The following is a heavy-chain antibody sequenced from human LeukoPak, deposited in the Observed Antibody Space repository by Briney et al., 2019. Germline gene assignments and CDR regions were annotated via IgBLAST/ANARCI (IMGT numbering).Heavy chain of an antibody. J-gene: IGHJ4*02. V-gene: IGHV3-15*01. CDR2: IRSTPDGGAT. CDR1: GFTFISSW. D-gene: IGHD2-2*01. CDR3: AKEGGLGYCSTTGCAFAH. Sequence: GGSLRLSCAASGFTFISSWMTWVRQAPGKGLEWVGRIRSTPDGGATDYAAPVKGRFTISRDDSKNTLYLQMSSLRTEDTAVYYCAKEGGLGYCSTTGCAFAHWGRGTLVTVSS.